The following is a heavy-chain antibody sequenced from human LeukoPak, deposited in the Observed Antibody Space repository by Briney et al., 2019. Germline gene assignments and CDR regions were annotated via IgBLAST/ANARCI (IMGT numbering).Heavy chain of an antibody. CDR2: IIPIFGTA. V-gene: IGHV1-69*06. CDR1: GYTFTSYG. D-gene: IGHD3-22*01. J-gene: IGHJ6*03. Sequence: SVKVSCKASGYTFTSYGISWVRQAPGQGLEWMGGIIPIFGTANYAQKFQGRVTITADKSTSTAYMELSSLRSEDTAVYYCASCAYDSSGYPGEGIDYYYYMDVWGKGTTVTVSS. CDR3: ASCAYDSSGYPGEGIDYYYYMDV.